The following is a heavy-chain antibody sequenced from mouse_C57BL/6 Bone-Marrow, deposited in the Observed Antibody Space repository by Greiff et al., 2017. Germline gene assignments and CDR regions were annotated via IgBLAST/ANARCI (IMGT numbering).Heavy chain of an antibody. CDR1: GYTFTSYW. CDR2: IHPNSGST. V-gene: IGHV1-64*01. D-gene: IGHD2-4*01. J-gene: IGHJ3*01. CDR3: ARKDSYYDYDGAWFAY. Sequence: QVQLQQPGAELVKPGASVKLSCKASGYTFTSYWMHWVKQRPGQGLEWIGLIHPNSGSTYYNEKFKSKATLSVDKSSSTAYMQLSSLTSEDSAVYYSARKDSYYDYDGAWFAYWGQGTLVTVSA.